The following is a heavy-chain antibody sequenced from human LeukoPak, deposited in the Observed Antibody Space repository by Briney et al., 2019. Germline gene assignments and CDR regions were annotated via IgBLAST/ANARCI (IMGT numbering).Heavy chain of an antibody. Sequence: PSETLSLTCAVSGGSISSGGYSWRWIRQPPGKGLEWIGYIYYSGCTYYNPSLKSQVTISVDTSKNQFSLKLSSVTAADTAVYYCARSGYDSSGYNHGWFDPWGQGTLVTVSS. CDR1: GGSISSGGYS. CDR2: IYYSGCT. V-gene: IGHV4-30-4*07. J-gene: IGHJ5*02. D-gene: IGHD3-22*01. CDR3: ARSGYDSSGYNHGWFDP.